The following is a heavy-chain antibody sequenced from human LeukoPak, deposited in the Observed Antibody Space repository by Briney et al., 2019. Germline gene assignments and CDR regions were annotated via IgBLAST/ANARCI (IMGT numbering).Heavy chain of an antibody. CDR1: GYTFTSYY. CDR3: ARVEAVAGKLEYFQH. Sequence: ASVKVSCKASGYTFTSYYMHWVRQAPGQGLEWMGIINPSGGSTSYAQKFQGRVTMTRDTSTSTVYMELSSLRSEDTAVYYCARVEAVAGKLEYFQHWGQGTRVTVSS. CDR2: INPSGGST. D-gene: IGHD6-19*01. V-gene: IGHV1-46*01. J-gene: IGHJ1*01.